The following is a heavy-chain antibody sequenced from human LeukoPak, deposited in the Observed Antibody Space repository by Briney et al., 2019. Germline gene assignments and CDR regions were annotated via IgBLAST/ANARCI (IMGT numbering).Heavy chain of an antibody. J-gene: IGHJ4*02. CDR1: GFTVSSNY. CDR2: IYSGGST. D-gene: IGHD3-22*01. V-gene: IGHV3-53*05. Sequence: GGSLRLSCAASGFTVSSNYMSWVRQAPGKGLEWVSVIYSGGSTYYADSVKGRFTISRDNSKNTLYLQMNSLRAEDTAVYYCARVPSYYYDSSGPPERWYYFDYWGQGTLVTVSS. CDR3: ARVPSYYYDSSGPPERWYYFDY.